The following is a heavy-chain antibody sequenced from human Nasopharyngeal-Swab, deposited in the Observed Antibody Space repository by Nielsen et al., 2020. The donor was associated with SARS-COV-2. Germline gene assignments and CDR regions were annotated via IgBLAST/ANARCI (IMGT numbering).Heavy chain of an antibody. CDR1: GFTFSGYA. CDR3: KRDYYDRSSYVGLVDY. CDR2: VCGSGRTT. Sequence: GESLKISCAASGFTFSGYAMSWVRQAPGKGLEWVLAVCGSGRTTYYADSVKGRFTISRDNSKNTLSLQMNNLRAEDTAVYYCKRDYYDRSSYVGLVDYWGQGTLVTVSS. D-gene: IGHD3-22*01. J-gene: IGHJ4*02. V-gene: IGHV3-23*01.